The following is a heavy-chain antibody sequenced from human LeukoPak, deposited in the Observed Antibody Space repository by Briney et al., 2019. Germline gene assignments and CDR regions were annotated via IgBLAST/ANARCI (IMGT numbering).Heavy chain of an antibody. Sequence: ASVKVSCKASGYTFTGYYMHWVRQAPGQGLEWMGWMNPDSGNTGYAQKFQGRVTMTRNTSISTAYMQLSSLRSEDTAVYYCARGRGKYSSLDYWGQGTLVTVSS. V-gene: IGHV1-8*02. D-gene: IGHD5-18*01. CDR3: ARGRGKYSSLDY. J-gene: IGHJ4*02. CDR2: MNPDSGNT. CDR1: GYTFTGYY.